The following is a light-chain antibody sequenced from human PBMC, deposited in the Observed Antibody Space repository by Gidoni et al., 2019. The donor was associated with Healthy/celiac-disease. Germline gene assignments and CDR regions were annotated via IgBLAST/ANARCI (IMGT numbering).Light chain of an antibody. CDR3: CSYASSGTLDVC. J-gene: IGLJ2*01. V-gene: IGLV2-23*01. CDR2: EGT. Sequence: QSALPQPSSVSASPGQSITLSCTGTSSDIENYNLVSWYQQHPGQAPKRMIYEGTKRPSGISTRFSGSQSDNTASLTISGRQAEDEADYYCCSYASSGTLDVCFGGGTKLTVL. CDR1: SSDIENYNL.